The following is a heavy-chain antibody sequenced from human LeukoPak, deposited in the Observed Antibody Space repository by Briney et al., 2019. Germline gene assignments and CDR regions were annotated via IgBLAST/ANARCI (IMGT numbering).Heavy chain of an antibody. Sequence: ASVRVSCKASGYTFTSYGISWVRPAPGQGVEWMGWISAYNGNTNNVQKLQGRVTMTTDTSTSTAYMELRSLRSDDTAVYYCARVIEGYYDSSGYAQSDYWGQGTLVTVSS. J-gene: IGHJ4*02. CDR2: ISAYNGNT. CDR3: ARVIEGYYDSSGYAQSDY. CDR1: GYTFTSYG. D-gene: IGHD3-22*01. V-gene: IGHV1-18*01.